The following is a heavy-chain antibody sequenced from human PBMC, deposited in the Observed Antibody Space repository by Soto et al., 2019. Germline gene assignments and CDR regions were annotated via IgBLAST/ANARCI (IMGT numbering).Heavy chain of an antibody. Sequence: GESLKISCKGSGYSFTSYWIGWVRQMPGKGLEWMGIIYPGDSDTRYSPSFQGQVTISADKSISIAYLQWSSLKASDTAMYYCARHRSSYYYDSSGYYSYYYYGMDVWGQGTTVTVSS. V-gene: IGHV5-51*01. CDR3: ARHRSSYYYDSSGYYSYYYYGMDV. D-gene: IGHD3-22*01. CDR1: GYSFTSYW. CDR2: IYPGDSDT. J-gene: IGHJ6*02.